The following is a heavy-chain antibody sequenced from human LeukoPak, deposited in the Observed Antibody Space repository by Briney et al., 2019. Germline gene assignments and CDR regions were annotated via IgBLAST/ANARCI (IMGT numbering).Heavy chain of an antibody. D-gene: IGHD3-9*01. V-gene: IGHV3-9*01. J-gene: IGHJ3*02. CDR1: GFTFDDYA. CDR3: AKDIISRYFDWFDAFDI. Sequence: GGSLRLSCAASGFTFDDYAMPWVRQAPGKGLEWVSGISWNSGSIGYADSVKGRFTISRDNAKNSLYLQMNSLRAEDTALYYCAKDIISRYFDWFDAFDIWGQGTMVTVSS. CDR2: ISWNSGSI.